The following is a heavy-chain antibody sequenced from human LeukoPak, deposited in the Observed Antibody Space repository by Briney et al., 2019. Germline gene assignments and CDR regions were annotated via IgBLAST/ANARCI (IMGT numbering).Heavy chain of an antibody. D-gene: IGHD1-26*01. J-gene: IGHJ4*02. CDR2: ISGSAGST. Sequence: QPGGSLRLSCTASGFTFSNFGMSWVRQAPGKGLEWVSTISGSAGSTHYADSVKGRFTLSRDNSKNTVDLQMNSLSAEDTAIYYCAKKYSGSYLSDFDSWGQGTLVTVSS. CDR1: GFTFSNFG. V-gene: IGHV3-23*01. CDR3: AKKYSGSYLSDFDS.